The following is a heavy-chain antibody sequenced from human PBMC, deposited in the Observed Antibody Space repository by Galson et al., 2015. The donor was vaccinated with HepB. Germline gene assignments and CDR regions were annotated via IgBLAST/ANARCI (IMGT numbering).Heavy chain of an antibody. Sequence: SLRLSCAASGFSLGDYWMSWIRQAPGKRPEWVANIRYDEYEYYYADFVKGRFTISRDNARNSVFLQMSSLRRDDTAIYYCVRDRTYKGGNFFDFWGQGALVTVSS. J-gene: IGHJ4*02. CDR3: VRDRTYKGGNFFDF. CDR2: IRYDEYEY. CDR1: GFSLGDYW. D-gene: IGHD3-10*01. V-gene: IGHV3-7*03.